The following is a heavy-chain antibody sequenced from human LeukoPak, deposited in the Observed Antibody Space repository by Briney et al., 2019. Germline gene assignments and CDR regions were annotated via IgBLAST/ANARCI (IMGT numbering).Heavy chain of an antibody. CDR1: GYTFTGYY. CDR2: INPNSCGT. D-gene: IGHD2/OR15-2a*01. CDR3: ARVSYDSTTFYFYFDY. V-gene: IGHV1-2*02. Sequence: GASVKVSCKASGYTFTGYYMHWVRQAPGQGLEWMGWINPNSCGTKYAQKFQGRVTMTRDTSISTAYMELSRLTSDDTAVYYCARVSYDSTTFYFYFDYWGQGTLVTVPS. J-gene: IGHJ4*02.